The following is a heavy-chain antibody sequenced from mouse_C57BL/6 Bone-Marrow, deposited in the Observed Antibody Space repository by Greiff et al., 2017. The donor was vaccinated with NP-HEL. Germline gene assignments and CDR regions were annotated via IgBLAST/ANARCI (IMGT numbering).Heavy chain of an antibody. Sequence: QVQLQQSGAELVRPGTSVKMSCKASGYTFTNYWIGWAKQRPGHGLEWIGDIYPGGGYTNYNEKFKGKATLTADKSSSTAYMQFSSLTSEDSAIYYCARGDGSSSYYAMDYWGQGTSVTVSS. CDR2: IYPGGGYT. D-gene: IGHD1-1*01. V-gene: IGHV1-63*01. CDR1: GYTFTNYW. J-gene: IGHJ4*01. CDR3: ARGDGSSSYYAMDY.